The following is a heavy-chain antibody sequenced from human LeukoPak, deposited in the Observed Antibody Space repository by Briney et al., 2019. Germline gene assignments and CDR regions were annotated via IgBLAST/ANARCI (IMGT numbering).Heavy chain of an antibody. Sequence: GGSLRLSCAASGFTFSTYAMSWVRQAPGKGLEWVSLISNSGGSTYYADSVEGRFTISRDNTKNTLYLQMNSLTAEDSADYYCAELISGSYYYYYGLDVWGQGTTVTVSS. CDR2: ISNSGGST. J-gene: IGHJ6*02. V-gene: IGHV3-23*01. CDR3: AELISGSYYYYYGLDV. CDR1: GFTFSTYA. D-gene: IGHD1-26*01.